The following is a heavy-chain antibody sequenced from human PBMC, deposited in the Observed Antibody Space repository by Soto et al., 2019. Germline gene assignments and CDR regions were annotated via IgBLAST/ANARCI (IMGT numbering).Heavy chain of an antibody. V-gene: IGHV1-18*01. Sequence: VASVKVSCKASGYTFTSYGISWVRQAPGQGLEWMGWISAYNGNTNYAQKLQGRVTMTTDTSTSTAYMELRSLRSDDTAVYYCARVVAYYCSGGSCYSGWFDPWGQGTLVTVSS. J-gene: IGHJ5*02. CDR2: ISAYNGNT. D-gene: IGHD2-15*01. CDR1: GYTFTSYG. CDR3: ARVVAYYCSGGSCYSGWFDP.